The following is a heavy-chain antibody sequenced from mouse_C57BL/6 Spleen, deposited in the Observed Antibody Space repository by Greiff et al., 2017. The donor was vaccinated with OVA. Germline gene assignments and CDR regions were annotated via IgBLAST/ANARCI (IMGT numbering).Heavy chain of an antibody. D-gene: IGHD1-1*01. Sequence: EVKLVESVAELVRPGASVKLSCTASGFNIKNTYMHWVKQRPEQGLEWIGRIDPANGNTKYAPKFQGKATITADTSSNTAYLQLSSLTSEDTAIYYCARGGYYGSSYESAMDYWGQGTSVTVSS. CDR2: IDPANGNT. CDR1: GFNIKNTY. CDR3: ARGGYYGSSYESAMDY. J-gene: IGHJ4*01. V-gene: IGHV14-3*01.